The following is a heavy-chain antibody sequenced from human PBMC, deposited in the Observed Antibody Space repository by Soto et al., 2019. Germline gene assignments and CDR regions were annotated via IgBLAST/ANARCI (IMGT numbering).Heavy chain of an antibody. CDR3: TGGTNAIRGVTMFIDAFDI. V-gene: IGHV4-34*01. Sequence: DTLSLTGGLYGVSFSSHYLTWIRQSPGKGLEWIGEINHSGSTNYNPSLKSRLTISVDTSKNKFSLMLSSMTAADTAVYYCTGGTNAIRGVTMFIDAFDIWGQGTVVTVSS. J-gene: IGHJ3*02. CDR2: INHSGST. D-gene: IGHD3-10*01. CDR1: GVSFSSHY.